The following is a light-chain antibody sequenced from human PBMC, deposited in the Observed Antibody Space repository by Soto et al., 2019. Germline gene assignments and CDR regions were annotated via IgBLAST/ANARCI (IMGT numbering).Light chain of an antibody. CDR3: QQYNNWSWT. V-gene: IGKV3-15*01. CDR1: QSVGSY. J-gene: IGKJ1*01. CDR2: GAS. Sequence: EIVLTQSPATLSLSPGERVTLSCRASQSVGSYLAWYQQKLGQAPRLLIYGASTRATGIPARFSGSGSGTEFTLTISSLQSEDFAVYYCQQYNNWSWTFGQGTKVDIK.